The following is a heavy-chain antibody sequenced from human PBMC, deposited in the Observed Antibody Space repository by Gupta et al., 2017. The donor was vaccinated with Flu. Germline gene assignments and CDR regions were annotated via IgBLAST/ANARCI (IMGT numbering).Heavy chain of an antibody. Sequence: QVHLVQSGPEVKKPGTSVKVSCMTSGYTFMNHGINWVRQAPGQGLEWLGWIAPWSGNINRPLKFYHRITLTTDPSSNLVFMELSSLTSDDTAVYFCVRDQDGSAWYEMDYWGHGTQVTVSS. CDR3: VRDQDGSAWYEMDY. CDR2: IAPWSGNI. V-gene: IGHV1-18*01. CDR1: GYTFMNHG. J-gene: IGHJ4*01. D-gene: IGHD6-19*01.